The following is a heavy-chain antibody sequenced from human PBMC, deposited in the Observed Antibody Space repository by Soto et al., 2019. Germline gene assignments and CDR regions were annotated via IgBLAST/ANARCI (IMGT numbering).Heavy chain of an antibody. V-gene: IGHV4-34*01. CDR3: ARMAGPWYFDL. J-gene: IGHJ2*01. CDR1: GGSFSGFY. Sequence: QVQLQQWGAGLLKPSETLSLTCAVHGGSFSGFYWTWIRQPPGKGLEWIGEINHSGSSNYNPPLKSRVTMSLDTSRNQFSLSLNSVTAADTAVYYCARMAGPWYFDLWGSGTLVTVSS. CDR2: INHSGSS.